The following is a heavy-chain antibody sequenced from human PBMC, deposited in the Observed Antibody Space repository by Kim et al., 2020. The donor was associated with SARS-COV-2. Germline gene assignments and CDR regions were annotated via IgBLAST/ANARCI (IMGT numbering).Heavy chain of an antibody. CDR3: TTGGKVPAAPLDV. V-gene: IGHV3-15*01. D-gene: IGHD2-2*01. J-gene: IGHJ6*02. Sequence: YAAPVKGRFTISRDDSKNTLYLQMNSLKTEDTAVYYCTTGGKVPAAPLDVWGQGTTVTVSS.